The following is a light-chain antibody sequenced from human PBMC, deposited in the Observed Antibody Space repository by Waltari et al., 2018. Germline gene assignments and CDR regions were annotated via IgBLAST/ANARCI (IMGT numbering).Light chain of an antibody. CDR2: DAS. CDR1: QSVGTY. V-gene: IGKV3-11*01. CDR3: QQRSNWTPHT. J-gene: IGKJ2*01. Sequence: EIVLTQSPATLSLSPGETATLSCRASQSVGTYLAWYQQKPGQAPRLFIYDASNRATGIPDRFRGSGSGTDFTLTISSLEAEDFAVYYCQQRSNWTPHTFGQGARLEIK.